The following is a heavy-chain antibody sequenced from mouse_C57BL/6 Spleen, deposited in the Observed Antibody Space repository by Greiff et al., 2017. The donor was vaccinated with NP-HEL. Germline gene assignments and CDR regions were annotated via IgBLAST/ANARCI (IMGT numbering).Heavy chain of an antibody. CDR3: ARDGGFRYFDV. J-gene: IGHJ1*03. CDR2: ISDGGSYT. Sequence: DVKLVESGGGLVKPGGSLKLSCAASGFTFSSYAMSWVRQTPEKRLEWVATISDGGSYTYYPDNVKGRFTISRDNAKNNLYLQMSHLKSEDTAMYYCARDGGFRYFDVWGTGTTVTVSS. V-gene: IGHV5-4*01. CDR1: GFTFSSYA.